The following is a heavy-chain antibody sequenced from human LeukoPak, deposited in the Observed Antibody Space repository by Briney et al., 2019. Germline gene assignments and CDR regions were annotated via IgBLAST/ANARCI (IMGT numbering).Heavy chain of an antibody. V-gene: IGHV3-66*01. CDR2: IYSGGST. J-gene: IGHJ4*02. D-gene: IGHD5-18*01. CDR3: ARAAMARSWDY. Sequence: GGSLRLSCAASGFTVSRNYMSWVRQAPGRGLEWVSVIYSGGSTYYADSVKGRFTISRDNSKNTLDLQTNSLRAEDTGVYYCARAAMARSWDYWGQGTLVIVSS. CDR1: GFTVSRNY.